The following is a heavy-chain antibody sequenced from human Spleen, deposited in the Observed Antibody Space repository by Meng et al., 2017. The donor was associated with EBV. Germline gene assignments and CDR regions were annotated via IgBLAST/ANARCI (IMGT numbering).Heavy chain of an antibody. CDR2: INTDSGNT. J-gene: IGHJ5*02. D-gene: IGHD6-13*01. CDR3: ARDGTSNWLLNWFDP. V-gene: IGHV1-3*04. Sequence: QVQLGQAGVEVKKPGASVKVSCKTSGYSFTIYALHWVRQAPGQGLEWMGWINTDSGNTKYSQKFQGRVTITRDTSASTVYMELSSLTSEDTAVYYCARDGTSNWLLNWFDPWGQGTLVTVSS. CDR1: GYSFTIYA.